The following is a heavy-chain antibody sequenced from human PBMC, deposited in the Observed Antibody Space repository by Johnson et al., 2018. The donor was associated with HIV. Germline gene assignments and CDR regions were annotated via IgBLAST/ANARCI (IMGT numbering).Heavy chain of an antibody. V-gene: IGHV3-30*04. D-gene: IGHD5-24*01. CDR3: AKDEGVGYRHDAFDI. CDR1: GFTFSSYA. CDR2: ISYDGSNK. J-gene: IGHJ3*02. Sequence: QVQLVESGGGVVQPGRSLRLSCAASGFTFSSYAMHWVRQAPGKGLEWVAVISYDGSNKYYADSVKGRFTISRDNSKNTLYLQMNSLGAEDTAGYYCAKDEGVGYRHDAFDIWGQGTMVTVSS.